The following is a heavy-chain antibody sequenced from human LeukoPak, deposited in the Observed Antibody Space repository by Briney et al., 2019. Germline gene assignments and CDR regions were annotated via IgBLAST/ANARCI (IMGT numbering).Heavy chain of an antibody. CDR3: ARGGYSSSVFDY. V-gene: IGHV1-69*13. J-gene: IGHJ4*02. Sequence: GASVKVSCKASGGTLSSYAISWVRQASGQGLEWMGGIIPIFGTANYAQKFQGRVTITADESTSTAYMELSSLRSEDTAVYYCARGGYSSSVFDYWGQGTLVTVSS. CDR1: GGTLSSYA. CDR2: IIPIFGTA. D-gene: IGHD6-6*01.